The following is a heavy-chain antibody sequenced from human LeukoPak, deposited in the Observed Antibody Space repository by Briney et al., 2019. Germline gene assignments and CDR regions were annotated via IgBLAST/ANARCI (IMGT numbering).Heavy chain of an antibody. CDR3: ARAAVRPYYFDY. J-gene: IGHJ4*02. CDR1: GGSFSGYY. D-gene: IGHD3-10*01. Sequence: SETLSLTCAVYGGSFSGYYWSWIRQPPGKGLEWIGEINHSGSTYYNPSLKSRVTISVDTSKNQFSLKLSSVTAADTAVYYCARAAVRPYYFDYWGQGTLVTVSS. V-gene: IGHV4-34*01. CDR2: INHSGST.